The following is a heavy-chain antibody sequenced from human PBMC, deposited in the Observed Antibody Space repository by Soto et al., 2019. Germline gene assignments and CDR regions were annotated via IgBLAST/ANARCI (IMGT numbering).Heavy chain of an antibody. CDR3: AKILVSEDGGSYFDY. V-gene: IGHV3-23*01. CDR1: GFTFSSYA. J-gene: IGHJ4*02. D-gene: IGHD2-15*01. CDR2: ISGSGGST. Sequence: PGGSLRLSRAASGFTFSSYAMSWVRQAPGQGLEWVSAISGSGGSTYYADSVKGRFTISRDNSKNTLYLQMNSLRAEDTAVYYCAKILVSEDGGSYFDYWGQGTLVTVSS.